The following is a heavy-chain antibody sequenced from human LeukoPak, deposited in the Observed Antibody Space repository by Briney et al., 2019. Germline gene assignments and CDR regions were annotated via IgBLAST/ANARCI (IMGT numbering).Heavy chain of an antibody. CDR1: GFTFSSYA. CDR2: ISYDGSNK. D-gene: IGHD1-26*01. CDR3: ATDSDVSGSYYPFGDY. Sequence: PGRSLRLSCAASGFTFSSYAMHWVRQAPGKGLEWVAVISYDGSNKYYADSVKGRFTISRDNSKNTLYLQMNSLRAEDTAVYYCATDSDVSGSYYPFGDYWGQGTLVTVSS. J-gene: IGHJ4*02. V-gene: IGHV3-30*04.